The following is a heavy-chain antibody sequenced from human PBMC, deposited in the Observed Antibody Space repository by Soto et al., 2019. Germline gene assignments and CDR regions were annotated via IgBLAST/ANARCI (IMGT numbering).Heavy chain of an antibody. Sequence: GGSLSLSCAASGFTFSSYSMNWVRQAPGKGLEWVSYISSDSSTIYYADSVKGRFTISRDNAKNSLYLQMNSLRDEDTAVYYCARGEDYFLTGYRRPDLFDSWCQRILVTVFS. D-gene: IGHD3-9*01. J-gene: IGHJ4*02. CDR1: GFTFSSYS. CDR2: ISSDSSTI. CDR3: ARGEDYFLTGYRRPDLFDS. V-gene: IGHV3-48*02.